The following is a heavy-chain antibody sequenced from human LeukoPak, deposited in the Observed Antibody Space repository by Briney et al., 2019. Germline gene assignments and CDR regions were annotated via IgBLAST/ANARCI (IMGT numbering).Heavy chain of an antibody. Sequence: GGSLRLSGAASGFTFSSYWMHWVRQAPGKGLEWVAVISYDGSNKYYADSVKGRFTISRDNSKNTLYLQMNSLRAEDTAVYYCARDRLTFDYWGQGTLVTVSS. V-gene: IGHV3-30*03. CDR1: GFTFSSYW. J-gene: IGHJ4*02. CDR2: ISYDGSNK. CDR3: ARDRLTFDY.